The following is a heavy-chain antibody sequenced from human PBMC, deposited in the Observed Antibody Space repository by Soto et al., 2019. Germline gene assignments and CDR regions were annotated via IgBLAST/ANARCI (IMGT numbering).Heavy chain of an antibody. CDR3: ATDYDSSGYDYYYGMDV. D-gene: IGHD3-22*01. CDR2: IYYSGRT. J-gene: IGHJ6*02. Sequence: SETLSLTCTVSGGSISSSTYYWGWIRQPPGKGLEWIASIYYSGRTHYNPSLESRVTISVDTSKNQFSLRLSSVTAADTAVYYCATDYDSSGYDYYYGMDVWGQGTTVTVSS. V-gene: IGHV4-39*01. CDR1: GGSISSSTYY.